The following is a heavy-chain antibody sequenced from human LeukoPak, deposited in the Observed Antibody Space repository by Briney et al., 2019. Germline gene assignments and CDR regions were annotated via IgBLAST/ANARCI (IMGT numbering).Heavy chain of an antibody. CDR3: ARGLLPETYLLWFGELADGMDV. V-gene: IGHV3-30*04. CDR1: GFTFSSYA. D-gene: IGHD3-10*01. J-gene: IGHJ6*04. CDR2: ISYDGSNK. Sequence: GGSLRLSCAASGFTFSSYAMHWVRQAPGKGLEWVAVISYDGSNKYYADSVKGRFTISRDNSKNTLYLQMNSLRAEDTAVYYCARGLLPETYLLWFGELADGMDVWGKGTTVTVSS.